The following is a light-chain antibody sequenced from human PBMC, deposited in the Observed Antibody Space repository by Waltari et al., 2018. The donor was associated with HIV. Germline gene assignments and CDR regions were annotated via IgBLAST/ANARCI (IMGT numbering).Light chain of an antibody. CDR2: KDT. Sequence: SYELTQPPSVSVSPGQTARITCSGDALAKQYAYWYQQKPGQAPILVIYKDTERPSRSPERFSGSSSGRTGELTISGVQAEDEADYYCQSADSTTWVFGGGTKLTVL. CDR3: QSADSTTWV. CDR1: ALAKQY. J-gene: IGLJ3*02. V-gene: IGLV3-25*03.